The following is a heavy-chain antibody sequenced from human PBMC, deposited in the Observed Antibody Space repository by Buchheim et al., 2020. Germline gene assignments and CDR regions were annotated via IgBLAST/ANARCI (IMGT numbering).Heavy chain of an antibody. D-gene: IGHD1-26*01. CDR2: IYSGGST. CDR1: GFTVSSNY. J-gene: IGHJ4*02. CDR3: ARALNSIVGATSTPY. Sequence: EVQLVESGGGLVQPGGSLRLSCAASGFTVSSNYMSWVRQAPGKGLEWVSVIYSGGSTYYADSVKGRFTISRDNSKNTLYLQMNSLRAEDTAVYYCARALNSIVGATSTPYWGQGTL. V-gene: IGHV3-66*01.